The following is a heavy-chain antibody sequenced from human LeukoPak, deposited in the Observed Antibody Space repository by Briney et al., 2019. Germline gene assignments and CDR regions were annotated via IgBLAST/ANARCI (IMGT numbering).Heavy chain of an antibody. D-gene: IGHD3-10*01. CDR1: AGSFSGYY. CDR2: IYYSGST. CDR3: ARVPYSGYGSGSYFWFDP. Sequence: SETLSLTCADYAGSFSGYYWSWIRQPPGKGLEWIGYIYYSGSTNYNPSLKSRVTISVDTSKNQFSLKLSSVTAADTAVYYCARVPYSGYGSGSYFWFDPWGQGTLVTVSS. J-gene: IGHJ5*02. V-gene: IGHV4-59*01.